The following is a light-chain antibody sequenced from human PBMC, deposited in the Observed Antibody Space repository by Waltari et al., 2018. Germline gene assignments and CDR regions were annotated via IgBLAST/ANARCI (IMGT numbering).Light chain of an antibody. V-gene: IGLV3-10*01. CDR1: ELPRKY. J-gene: IGLJ1*01. CDR3: YSSDSTGLRV. CDR2: EHT. Sequence: YELTQPPSLSVSPGQTARITRPGNELPRKYAYWFQQKSGQAPRLVMYEHTKRPSRIPERFSGSSSGTVATLTITGAQVDDEADYYCYSSDSTGLRVFGGGTTVVVL.